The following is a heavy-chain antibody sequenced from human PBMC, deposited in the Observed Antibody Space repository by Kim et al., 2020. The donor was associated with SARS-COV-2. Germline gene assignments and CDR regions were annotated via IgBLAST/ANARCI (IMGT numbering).Heavy chain of an antibody. CDR1: GYTLTELS. CDR2: FDPEDGET. J-gene: IGHJ3*02. V-gene: IGHV1-24*01. CDR3: ATVDSSGYYPDAFDI. Sequence: ASVKVSCKVSGYTLTELSMHWVRQAPGKGLEWMGGFDPEDGETIYAQKFQGRVTMTEDTSTDTAYMELSSLRSEDTAVYYCATVDSSGYYPDAFDIWGQGTMVTVSS. D-gene: IGHD3-22*01.